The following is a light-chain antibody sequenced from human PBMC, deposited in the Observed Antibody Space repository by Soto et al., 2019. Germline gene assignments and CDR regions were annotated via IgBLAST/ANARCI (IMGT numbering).Light chain of an antibody. CDR2: YDD. J-gene: IGLJ2*01. CDR3: AAWDASLNGVV. Sequence: QSVLTQPPSVSEAPRQRVTISCSGSSSNIGNNAVNWYQQLPGNAPKLLIYYDDLLPSGVADRLSGSKSGTSASLAISGLQSEDEADYYCAAWDASLNGVVFGGGTKLTVL. CDR1: SSNIGNNA. V-gene: IGLV1-36*01.